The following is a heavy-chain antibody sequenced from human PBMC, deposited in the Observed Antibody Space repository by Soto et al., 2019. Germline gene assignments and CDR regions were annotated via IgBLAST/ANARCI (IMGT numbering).Heavy chain of an antibody. CDR2: IYYSGST. D-gene: IGHD6-13*01. Sequence: ETLSLTCTVSGGSISSSSYYWGWIRQPPGKGLEWIGSIYYSGSTYYNPSLKSRVTISVDTSKNQFSLKLSSVTAADTAVYYCARYSLRQQLKPFDYWGQGXLVTVSS. V-gene: IGHV4-39*01. CDR3: ARYSLRQQLKPFDY. CDR1: GGSISSSSYY. J-gene: IGHJ4*02.